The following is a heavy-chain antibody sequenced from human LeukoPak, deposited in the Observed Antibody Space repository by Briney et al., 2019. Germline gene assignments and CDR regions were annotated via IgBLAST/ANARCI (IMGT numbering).Heavy chain of an antibody. D-gene: IGHD2-8*02. J-gene: IGHJ3*02. Sequence: GGSLRLSCAASGFAFESYWMSWVRQAPGKGLEWVANIKQDGSEKYYVDSVKGRFTISRDNAKNSLYLQMNSLRAEDTAVYYCARGSTGIWGQGTVVTVSS. V-gene: IGHV3-7*01. CDR3: ARGSTGI. CDR1: GFAFESYW. CDR2: IKQDGSEK.